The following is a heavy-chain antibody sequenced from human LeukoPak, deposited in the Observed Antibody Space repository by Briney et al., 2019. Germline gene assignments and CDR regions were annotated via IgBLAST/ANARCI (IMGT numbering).Heavy chain of an antibody. Sequence: PSETLSLTCTVSGGSISSYYWSWIRQPPGKGLEWIWYIYYSGSTNYNPSLKSRVTISVDTSKNQFSLKLSSVTAADTAVYYCARGRSGSYFDYWGQGTLVTVSS. J-gene: IGHJ4*02. CDR2: IYYSGST. D-gene: IGHD1-26*01. V-gene: IGHV4-59*01. CDR1: GGSISSYY. CDR3: ARGRSGSYFDY.